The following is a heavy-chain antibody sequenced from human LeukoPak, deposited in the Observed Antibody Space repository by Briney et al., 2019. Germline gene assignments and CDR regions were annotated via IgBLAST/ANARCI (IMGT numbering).Heavy chain of an antibody. Sequence: GGSLRLSCAASGFTFSSYSMNWIRQAPGKGLEWVSSISSSTSYIYYADSVKGRFTISKDNAKNSLYLQMNSLRAEDTAVYYCARESGFDYWGQGTLVTVSS. CDR3: ARESGFDY. V-gene: IGHV3-21*01. D-gene: IGHD1-1*01. CDR1: GFTFSSYS. CDR2: ISSSTSYI. J-gene: IGHJ4*02.